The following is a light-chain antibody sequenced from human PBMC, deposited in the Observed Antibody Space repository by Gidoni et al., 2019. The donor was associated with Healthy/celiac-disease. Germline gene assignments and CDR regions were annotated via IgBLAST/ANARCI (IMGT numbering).Light chain of an antibody. J-gene: IGKJ3*01. CDR3: QQRSNWPIT. V-gene: IGKV3-11*01. CDR2: DAS. Sequence: DIVLTQSPATLSLSPGERATLSCRASQSVSSYLAWYHQKPGQAPRLLIYDASNRATGIPARFSGSGSGTDFTLTISSLEPEDFAVYYCQQRSNWPITFGPGTKVDIK. CDR1: QSVSSY.